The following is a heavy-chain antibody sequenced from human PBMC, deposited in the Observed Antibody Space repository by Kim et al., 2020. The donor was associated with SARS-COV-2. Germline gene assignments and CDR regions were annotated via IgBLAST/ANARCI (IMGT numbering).Heavy chain of an antibody. Sequence: GGSLRLSCAASGFTFSSYSMNWVRQAPGKGLEWVSSISSSSSYIYYADSVKGRFTISRDNAKNSLYLQMNSLRAEDTAVYYCATGAVAGSYYDYGMDVWGQGTTVTVSS. D-gene: IGHD6-19*01. CDR3: ATGAVAGSYYDYGMDV. V-gene: IGHV3-21*01. CDR2: ISSSSSYI. CDR1: GFTFSSYS. J-gene: IGHJ6*02.